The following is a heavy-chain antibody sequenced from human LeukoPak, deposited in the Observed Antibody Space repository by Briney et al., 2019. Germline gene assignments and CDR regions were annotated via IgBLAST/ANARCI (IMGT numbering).Heavy chain of an antibody. CDR2: INPNSGGT. J-gene: IGHJ4*02. V-gene: IGHV1-2*02. CDR1: GYTFTGQF. D-gene: IGHD6-13*01. Sequence: ASVKVSCKASGYTFTGQFLHWVRQAPGQGLEWMGWINPNSGGTNYAQKFQGRVTMTRDTSISTAYMELSRLRSDDTAVYYCARDHQQLVSFDYWGQGTLVTVSS. CDR3: ARDHQQLVSFDY.